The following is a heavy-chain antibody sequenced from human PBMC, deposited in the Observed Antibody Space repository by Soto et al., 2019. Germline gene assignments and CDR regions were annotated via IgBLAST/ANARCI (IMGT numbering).Heavy chain of an antibody. CDR2: IYYSGST. J-gene: IGHJ5*02. Sequence: SETLSLTCTVSGGSVSSGSYYWSWIRQPPGKGLEWIGYIYYSGSTNYNPSLKSRVTISVDTSKNQFSLKLSSVTAADTAVYYCAREGVFGSSSWYGSWFDPWGQGTLVTVSS. CDR1: GGSVSSGSYY. D-gene: IGHD6-13*01. V-gene: IGHV4-61*01. CDR3: AREGVFGSSSWYGSWFDP.